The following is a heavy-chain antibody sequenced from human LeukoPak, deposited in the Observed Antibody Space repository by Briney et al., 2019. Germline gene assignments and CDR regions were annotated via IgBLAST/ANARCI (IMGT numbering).Heavy chain of an antibody. CDR1: GGSISSSSYY. V-gene: IGHV4-39*07. Sequence: IPSETLSLTCTVSGGSISSSSYYWGWIRQPPGKGLEWIGSIYYSGSTYYNPSLKSRVTISVDTSKNQFSLKLSSVTAADTAVYYCASAGSNRDGPLSYYFDYWGQGTLVTVSS. D-gene: IGHD5-24*01. CDR3: ASAGSNRDGPLSYYFDY. J-gene: IGHJ4*02. CDR2: IYYSGST.